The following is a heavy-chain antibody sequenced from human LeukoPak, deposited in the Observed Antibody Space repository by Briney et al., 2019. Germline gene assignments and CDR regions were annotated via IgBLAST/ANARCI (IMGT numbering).Heavy chain of an antibody. CDR1: GDSVSSNSAA. Sequence: SQTLSLTCAISGDSVSSNSAAWSWIRQSPSRGLEWLGRTYYRSKWYNEYAVSVKSRITINSDTSKNQFSLQLNSVTPQDTAVYYCARSSGHFDYWGQGTLVTVSS. D-gene: IGHD6-6*01. CDR3: ARSSGHFDY. CDR2: TYYRSKWYN. J-gene: IGHJ4*02. V-gene: IGHV6-1*01.